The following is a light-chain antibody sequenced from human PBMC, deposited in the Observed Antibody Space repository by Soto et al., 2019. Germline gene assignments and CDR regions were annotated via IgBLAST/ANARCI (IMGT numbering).Light chain of an antibody. CDR1: SSDVGSFNY. V-gene: IGLV2-14*01. CDR2: DVS. CDR3: SSYTTSSTYV. J-gene: IGLJ1*01. Sequence: QSALTQPASVSGSPGQSIAISCTGTSSDVGSFNYVSWYQQHPGKVPKLMIYDVSNRPSGVSDRFSGSKSGNTASLTISGLQAEDEADYYCSSYTTSSTYVFGTGTKLTAL.